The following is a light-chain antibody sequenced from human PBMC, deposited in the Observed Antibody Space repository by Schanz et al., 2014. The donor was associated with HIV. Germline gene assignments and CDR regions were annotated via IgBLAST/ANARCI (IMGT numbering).Light chain of an antibody. CDR1: DSNIGSNT. V-gene: IGLV1-44*01. CDR3: AAWDDSLTGVV. Sequence: SVLTQPPSASGTPGQGVTISCSGRDSNIGSNTVNWYQHLPGSAPKLLIYYDNQRPSGVPDRFSGSKSGTSASLAISGLQSEDEADYYCAAWDDSLTGVVFGGGTKLTV. J-gene: IGLJ2*01. CDR2: YDN.